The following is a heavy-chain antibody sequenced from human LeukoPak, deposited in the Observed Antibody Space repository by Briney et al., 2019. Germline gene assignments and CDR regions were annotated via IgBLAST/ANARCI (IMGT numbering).Heavy chain of an antibody. D-gene: IGHD4-23*01. CDR2: ISGNGDRT. Sequence: GGSLRLSCAASGFTFTTYAMNWVRQTPEKGLEWVSGISGNGDRTYYADSVKGRFTISRDNSKNTLYLQMNSLRAEDTAVYYCAKMDVPAVGDAFDIWGQGTMVTVSS. J-gene: IGHJ3*02. CDR1: GFTFTTYA. CDR3: AKMDVPAVGDAFDI. V-gene: IGHV3-23*01.